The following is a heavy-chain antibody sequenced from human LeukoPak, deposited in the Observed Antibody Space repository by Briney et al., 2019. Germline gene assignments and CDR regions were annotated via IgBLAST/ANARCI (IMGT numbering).Heavy chain of an antibody. CDR3: ARDRGHDLWSGSDY. Sequence: GGSLRLSCAASGFTFSSYAMHWVRQAPGKGLEWVAVISYDGSNKYYADSVKGRFTISRDNSKNTLYLQMNSLRPEDTAVYYCARDRGHDLWSGSDYWGQGTLVTISS. V-gene: IGHV3-30-3*01. J-gene: IGHJ4*02. CDR1: GFTFSSYA. D-gene: IGHD3-3*01. CDR2: ISYDGSNK.